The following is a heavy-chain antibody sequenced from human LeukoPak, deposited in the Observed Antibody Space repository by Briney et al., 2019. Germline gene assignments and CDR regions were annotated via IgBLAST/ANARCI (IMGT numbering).Heavy chain of an antibody. CDR1: GFTFSNHE. D-gene: IGHD2-2*01. CDR2: ISSRGSPI. CDR3: ASDRSCSSTSCSHPGDFDY. J-gene: IGHJ4*02. V-gene: IGHV3-48*03. Sequence: GGSLRLSCAASGFTFSNHEINWVRQAPGKGLEWVSYISSRGSPIYYGDSVKGRFTFSRDNAKNSLYLHMNSLRAEDTAVYYCASDRSCSSTSCSHPGDFDYWGQGTLVTLSS.